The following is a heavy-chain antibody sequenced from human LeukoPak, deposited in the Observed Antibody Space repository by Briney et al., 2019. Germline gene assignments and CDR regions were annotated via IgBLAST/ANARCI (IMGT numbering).Heavy chain of an antibody. Sequence: SETLSLACTVSGGSIGSGGYNWGWIRQHPGKGLEWIGYIYSSGSSYYNPSLKSRLSISVHTSENQFSLKLSSVTAADTAVYYCVRVGHSGTYYPFDMWGQGTMVTVSS. CDR1: GGSIGSGGYN. V-gene: IGHV4-31*03. J-gene: IGHJ3*02. CDR3: VRVGHSGTYYPFDM. D-gene: IGHD1-26*01. CDR2: IYSSGSS.